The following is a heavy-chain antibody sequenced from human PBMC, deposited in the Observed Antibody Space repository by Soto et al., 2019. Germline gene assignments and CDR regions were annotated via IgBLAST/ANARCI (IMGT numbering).Heavy chain of an antibody. CDR3: AHRPIVGAAI. Sequence: QVQLQESGPGLVKPSGTLSLTCAVFGGSISNSNWWPWVRQPPGKGLDWIGEIFHSGSTNYNSSLMGRFTISVDKANNQFSLKLSSVTAADTAVYYCAHRPIVGAAIWGQGTLVTVSS. CDR2: IFHSGST. V-gene: IGHV4-4*02. J-gene: IGHJ4*02. D-gene: IGHD1-26*01. CDR1: GGSISNSNW.